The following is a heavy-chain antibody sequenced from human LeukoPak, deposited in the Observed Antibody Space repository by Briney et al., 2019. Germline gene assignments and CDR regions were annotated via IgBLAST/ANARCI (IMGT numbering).Heavy chain of an antibody. CDR2: IYSGGST. V-gene: IGHV3-53*05. Sequence: GGSLRLSCAASGFTFSSNYMSWVRQAPGKGLEWVSVIYSGGSTYYADSVKGRFTISRDNSKNTLYLQMNSLRAEDTAVYYCASPGDGYNSFFSSIDYWGQGTLVTVSS. CDR1: GFTFSSNY. D-gene: IGHD5-24*01. CDR3: ASPGDGYNSFFSSIDY. J-gene: IGHJ4*02.